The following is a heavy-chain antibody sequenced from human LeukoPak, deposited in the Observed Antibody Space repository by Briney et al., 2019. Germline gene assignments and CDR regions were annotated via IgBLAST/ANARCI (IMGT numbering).Heavy chain of an antibody. D-gene: IGHD3-10*01. CDR2: INPNSGDT. Sequence: ASVKVSCKASGYTFTGYYMRWVRQAPGQGLEWMGRINPNSGDTNYVQNFQGRVTMTRDTSGSTSNMELSRLRFDDTAVYYCARERRFGDLLLFDYWGLGTLVTVSS. V-gene: IGHV1-2*06. CDR3: ARERRFGDLLLFDY. J-gene: IGHJ4*02. CDR1: GYTFTGYY.